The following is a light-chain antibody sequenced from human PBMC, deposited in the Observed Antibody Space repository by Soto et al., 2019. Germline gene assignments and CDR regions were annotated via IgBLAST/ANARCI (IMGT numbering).Light chain of an antibody. V-gene: IGLV4-69*01. Sequence: QLVLTQSPSASASLGASVNLTCTLSSGHSSYAIAWHQQQPQKGPRYLMKLNSDGSHSKGDGIPDRFSGSSSGAERYLTNSSLQAEDEADYYCQTWGWGVFGGGTKVTVL. J-gene: IGLJ3*02. CDR1: SGHSSYA. CDR3: QTWGWGV. CDR2: LNSDGSH.